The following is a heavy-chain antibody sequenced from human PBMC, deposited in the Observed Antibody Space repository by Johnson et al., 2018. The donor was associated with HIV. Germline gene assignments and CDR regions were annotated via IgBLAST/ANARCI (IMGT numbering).Heavy chain of an antibody. CDR2: ISWNSGSI. D-gene: IGHD2-15*01. CDR1: GFTFDDYA. V-gene: IGHV3-9*01. Sequence: VQLVESGGGLVQPGRSLRLSCAASGFTFDDYAMHWVRQAPGKGLEWVSGISWNSGSIGYADSVKGRFTISRDNAKNSLYLQMNRLRAEDTSLYDCAKNFCGGRYPPFAFAIWGQGTMVTVSS. CDR3: AKNFCGGRYPPFAFAI. J-gene: IGHJ3*02.